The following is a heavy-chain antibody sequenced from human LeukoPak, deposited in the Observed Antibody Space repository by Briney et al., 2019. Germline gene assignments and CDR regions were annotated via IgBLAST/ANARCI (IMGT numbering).Heavy chain of an antibody. CDR1: GGTFSSYA. V-gene: IGHV1-69*05. CDR2: IIPIFGTA. J-gene: IGHJ6*03. D-gene: IGHD2-8*01. Sequence: GASVKVSCKASGGTFSSYAISWVRQAPGQGLEWMGGIIPIFGTANYAQKFQGRVTITTDESTSTAYMELSSLRSEDTAVYYCARSHSSVIRSARTRFATAQGYCTNGLCRDDYYYYYMDVWGKGTTVTVSS. CDR3: ARSHSSVIRSARTRFATAQGYCTNGLCRDDYYYYYMDV.